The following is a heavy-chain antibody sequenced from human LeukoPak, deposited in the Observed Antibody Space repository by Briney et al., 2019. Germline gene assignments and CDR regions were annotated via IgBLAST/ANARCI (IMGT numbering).Heavy chain of an antibody. CDR1: EFSVGSNY. CDR3: AREIGRGVISPYFDH. V-gene: IGHV3-66*01. CDR2: IYSGGST. J-gene: IGHJ4*02. Sequence: GGSLRLSCAASEFSVGSNYMTWVRQAPGKGLEWVSLIYSGGSTYYADSVKGRFTISRDNSKNTLYLQMNSLRVEDTAVYYCAREIGRGVISPYFDHWGQGALVTVSS. D-gene: IGHD2-21*01.